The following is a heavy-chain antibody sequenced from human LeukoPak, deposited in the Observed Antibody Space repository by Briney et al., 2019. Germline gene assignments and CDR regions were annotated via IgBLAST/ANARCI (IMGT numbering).Heavy chain of an antibody. CDR1: GFTFSTYR. D-gene: IGHD3-9*01. Sequence: PGGSLRLSCAASGFTFSTYRMNWVRQAPGKGLEWVSVIYSGGSTYYADSVKGRFTISRDNSKNTLYLQMNSLRAEDTAVYYCARTGYANNWFDPWGQGTLVTVSS. CDR3: ARTGYANNWFDP. CDR2: IYSGGST. J-gene: IGHJ5*02. V-gene: IGHV3-53*01.